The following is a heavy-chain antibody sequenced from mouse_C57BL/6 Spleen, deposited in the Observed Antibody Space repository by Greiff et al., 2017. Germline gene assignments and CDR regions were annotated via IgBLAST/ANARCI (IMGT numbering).Heavy chain of an antibody. CDR1: GYTFTSYW. D-gene: IGHD3-2*02. V-gene: IGHV1-50*01. J-gene: IGHJ2*01. CDR3: ARQLRGFDY. CDR2: IDPSDSYT. Sequence: QVQLQQPGAELVKPGASVKLSCKASGYTFTSYWMQWVKQRPGQGLEWIGEIDPSDSYTNYNQKFKGKATLTVDTSSSTAYMQLSSLTSEDAAVYYCARQLRGFDYWGQGTTLTVSS.